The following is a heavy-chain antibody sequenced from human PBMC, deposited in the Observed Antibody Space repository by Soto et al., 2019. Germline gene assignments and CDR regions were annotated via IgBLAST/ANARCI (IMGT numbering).Heavy chain of an antibody. CDR3: VKDSSIAVAGTLDY. CDR2: ISYDGGNK. CDR1: GFTFSSYG. D-gene: IGHD6-19*01. Sequence: PGGSLRLSCAASGFTFSSYGMHWVRQAPGKGLEWVEVISYDGGNKYYADSVKGRFTISRDNSKNTLYLQMNSLRAEDTAVYYWVKDSSIAVAGTLDYWGQRTLVTVSS. V-gene: IGHV3-30*18. J-gene: IGHJ4*02.